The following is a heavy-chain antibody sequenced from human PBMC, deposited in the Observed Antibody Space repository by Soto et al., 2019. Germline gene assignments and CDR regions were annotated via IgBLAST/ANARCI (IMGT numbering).Heavy chain of an antibody. Sequence: EVQLVQSGAEVKKPGESLNISCQGSGYSFIDYRIGWVRQVPGKGLEWMGIIYPGDSDTRYSPSFQGQVTISADKSISTAYLRWSSLKASDTAIYYCARLVFEYGTLTAYYNVHHYYGLDVWGQGTSVTVSS. CDR3: ARLVFEYGTLTAYYNVHHYYGLDV. J-gene: IGHJ6*02. D-gene: IGHD3-9*01. CDR1: GYSFIDYR. CDR2: IYPGDSDT. V-gene: IGHV5-51*03.